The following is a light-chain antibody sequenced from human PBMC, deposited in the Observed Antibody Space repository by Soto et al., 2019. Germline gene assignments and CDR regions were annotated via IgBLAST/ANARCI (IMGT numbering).Light chain of an antibody. CDR2: RNN. V-gene: IGLV1-47*01. CDR3: AAWDDSLSGHYV. CDR1: TSNIGTNY. Sequence: QSVLTQPPSASGTPGPRFTISCSGSTSNIGTNYVYWYHQLPGTAPKLLISRNNQRPSGVPDRFYGSRSGTSASLAISGLRSEDEGDHYCAAWDDSLSGHYVFGTGNKVTVL. J-gene: IGLJ1*01.